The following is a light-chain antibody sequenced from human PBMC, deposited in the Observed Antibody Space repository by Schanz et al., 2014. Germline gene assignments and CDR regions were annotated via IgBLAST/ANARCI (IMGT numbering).Light chain of an antibody. CDR1: QSVSSN. Sequence: EIVLTQSPGTLSLSPGERATLSCRASQSVSSNYLAWYQQKPGQPPRLLIYGASTRATGIPARFSGSGSGTEFTLTISSLQSEDFAVYYCQQRKKWPITFGQGTRLEIK. V-gene: IGKV3-15*01. CDR3: QQRKKWPIT. J-gene: IGKJ5*01. CDR2: GAS.